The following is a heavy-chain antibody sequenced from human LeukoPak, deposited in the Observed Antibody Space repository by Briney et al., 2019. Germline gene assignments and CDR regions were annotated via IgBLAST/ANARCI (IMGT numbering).Heavy chain of an antibody. CDR2: ISAYNGVT. J-gene: IGHJ5*02. D-gene: IGHD5-18*01. Sequence: ASVKVSCKASGFTFTNYGFSWVRQAPGQGLEWMAWISAYNGVTKYAQNFQDRVAMTTDTSSNTAYMELRSLRSDDTAVYYCAREVWTPALGGEGGWFDPWGQGTLVTVSS. CDR3: AREVWTPALGGEGGWFDP. V-gene: IGHV1-18*01. CDR1: GFTFTNYG.